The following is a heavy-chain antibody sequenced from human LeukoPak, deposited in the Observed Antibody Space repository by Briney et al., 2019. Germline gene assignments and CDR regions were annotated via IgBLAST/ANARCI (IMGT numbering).Heavy chain of an antibody. V-gene: IGHV4-61*02. CDR1: GGSISSGSYY. Sequence: SQTLSLTCTVSGGSISSGSYYWSWIRQPAGKGLEWIGRIHRSGSTAYNPSVKSRVTISVDTSKNQFSLKLNSVTAADTAVYYCARDRSGRMNWYFDLWGRGTLVTVSS. CDR3: ARDRSGRMNWYFDL. D-gene: IGHD3-10*01. CDR2: IHRSGST. J-gene: IGHJ2*01.